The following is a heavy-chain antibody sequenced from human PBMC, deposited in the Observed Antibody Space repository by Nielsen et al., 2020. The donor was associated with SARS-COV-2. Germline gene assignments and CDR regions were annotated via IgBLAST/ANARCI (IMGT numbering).Heavy chain of an antibody. Sequence: GGSLRLSCEASGFTFSDYYMSWIRQTPGKGLEWVSYIDYRGATIYYADSVKGRFTISRDNAKNSLYLQMSSLTVEDTAVFYCARGHYGLEVWGQGTTVTVSS. J-gene: IGHJ6*02. CDR3: ARGHYGLEV. CDR1: GFTFSDYY. V-gene: IGHV3-11*01. CDR2: IDYRGATI.